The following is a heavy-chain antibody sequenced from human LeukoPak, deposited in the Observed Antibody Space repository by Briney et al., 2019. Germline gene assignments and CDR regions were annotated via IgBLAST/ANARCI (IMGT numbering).Heavy chain of an antibody. V-gene: IGHV5-51*01. J-gene: IGHJ4*02. D-gene: IGHD3-10*01. Sequence: NPGESLKISCKGSGYSFTSYWIGWVRQMPGKGLEWMGIIYPGDSDTRYSPSFQGQVTISADKSISTAYLQWSSLKASDTATYYCARRMVRGVIMGQFDYWGQGTLVTVSS. CDR1: GYSFTSYW. CDR3: ARRMVRGVIMGQFDY. CDR2: IYPGDSDT.